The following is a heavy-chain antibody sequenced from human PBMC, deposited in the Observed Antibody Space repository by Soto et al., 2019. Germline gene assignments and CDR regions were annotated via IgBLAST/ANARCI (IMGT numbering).Heavy chain of an antibody. CDR1: GFTFSSYE. V-gene: IGHV3-48*03. Sequence: GGSLRLSCAASGFTFSSYEMNWVRQAPGKGLEWVSYISSSGSTIYYADSVKGRFTISRDNAKNSLYLQMNSLRAEDTAVYYCAKGPDYYYRMDVWGQGTTVTVSS. CDR2: ISSSGSTI. CDR3: AKGPDYYYRMDV. J-gene: IGHJ6*02.